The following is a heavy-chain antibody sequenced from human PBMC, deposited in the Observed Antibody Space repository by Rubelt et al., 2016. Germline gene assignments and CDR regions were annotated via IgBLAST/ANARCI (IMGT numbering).Heavy chain of an antibody. CDR1: GGTFSSYA. CDR2: IIPILGIA. Sequence: QVQLVQSGAEVKKPGSSVKVSCKASGGTFSSYAISWVRQAPGQGLEWMGRIIPILGIANYAQKFQGRVTITADKSTSTAYMELSSLRSEDTAVYYCAAPSQLYCSGGSCYGDAFDIWGQGTMVTVSS. CDR3: AAPSQLYCSGGSCYGDAFDI. J-gene: IGHJ3*02. D-gene: IGHD2-15*01. V-gene: IGHV1-69*04.